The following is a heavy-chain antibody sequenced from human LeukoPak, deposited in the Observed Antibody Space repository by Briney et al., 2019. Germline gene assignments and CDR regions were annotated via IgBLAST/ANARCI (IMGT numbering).Heavy chain of an antibody. CDR1: GGTFSSYA. D-gene: IGHD2-2*01. Sequence: SVKVSCKASGGTFSSYAISWVRQAPGQGLEWMGGIIPIFGTANYAQKFQGRVTITTDESTSTAYMELSSLRSEDTAVYYCARSGGSSEYQLLWSFWGQGTLVTVSS. CDR3: ARSGGSSEYQLLWSF. V-gene: IGHV1-69*05. J-gene: IGHJ4*02. CDR2: IIPIFGTA.